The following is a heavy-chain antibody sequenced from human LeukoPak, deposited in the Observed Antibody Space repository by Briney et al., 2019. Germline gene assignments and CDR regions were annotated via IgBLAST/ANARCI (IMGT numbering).Heavy chain of an antibody. CDR1: GYTFTSYG. D-gene: IGHD5-12*01. CDR2: ISAYNGNT. V-gene: IGHV1-18*01. J-gene: IGHJ3*02. Sequence: ASVKVSCEASGYTFTSYGISCVRQAPGQRLEWMGWISAYNGNTNYAQKLQGRVTLTPDTSTSTAYMELRSLGSDDTPGYYCVRDSRGYDRWSDHAFDIWGQGTMVTVSS. CDR3: VRDSRGYDRWSDHAFDI.